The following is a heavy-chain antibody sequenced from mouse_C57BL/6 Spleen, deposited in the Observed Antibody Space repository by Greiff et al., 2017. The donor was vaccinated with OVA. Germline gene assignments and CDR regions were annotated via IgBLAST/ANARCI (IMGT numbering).Heavy chain of an antibody. Sequence: QVQLQQSGPELVKPGASVKISCKASGYAFSSSWMNWVKQRPGKGLEWIGRIYPGDGDTNYNGKFKGKATLTADKSSSTAYMQLSSLTSEDSAVYFCARGGYYGSSSGYFDVGGTGTTVTVSS. V-gene: IGHV1-82*01. CDR3: ARGGYYGSSSGYFDV. D-gene: IGHD1-1*01. J-gene: IGHJ1*03. CDR1: GYAFSSSW. CDR2: IYPGDGDT.